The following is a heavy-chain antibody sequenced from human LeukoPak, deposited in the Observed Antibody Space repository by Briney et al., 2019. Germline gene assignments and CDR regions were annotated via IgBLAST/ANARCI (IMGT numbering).Heavy chain of an antibody. CDR3: ARRSWSVYYYGMDV. CDR1: GGSISSSSYY. D-gene: IGHD6-13*01. V-gene: IGHV4-39*01. Sequence: SETLSLTCTVSGGSISSSSYYWGWIRQPPGKGLKWIGSIYYSGSTYYNPSLKSRVTIPVDTSKNQFSLKLSSVTAADTAVYYCARRSWSVYYYGMDVWGQGTTVTVSS. J-gene: IGHJ6*02. CDR2: IYYSGST.